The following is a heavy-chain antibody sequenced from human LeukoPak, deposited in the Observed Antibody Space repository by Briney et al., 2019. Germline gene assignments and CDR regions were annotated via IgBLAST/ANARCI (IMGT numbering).Heavy chain of an antibody. CDR3: ASGSHCDF. Sequence: PGGSLRLSCAASGFTFSDFWMSWVRQAPGKGLEWVANIKQDGSEKYYLDSVKGRFTISRDNTRNSLDLQMSSLRAEDTAVYYCASGSHCDFWGQGTLVTVSS. CDR1: GFTFSDFW. J-gene: IGHJ4*02. CDR2: IKQDGSEK. V-gene: IGHV3-7*01.